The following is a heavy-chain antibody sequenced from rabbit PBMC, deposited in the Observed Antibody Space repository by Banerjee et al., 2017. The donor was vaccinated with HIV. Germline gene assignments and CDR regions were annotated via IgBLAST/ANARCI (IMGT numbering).Heavy chain of an antibody. CDR2: INSNTGNT. V-gene: IGHV1S45*01. J-gene: IGHJ4*01. Sequence: QEQLVESGGGLVQPGGSLKLSCKASGFDFSNYGVSWVRQAPGKGLEWIACINSNTGNTVYASWAKGPFTISKTSSTTVTLQMTSLTAADTATYFCARDLAGVIGWNFNLWGPGTLVTVS. CDR3: ARDLAGVIGWNFNL. D-gene: IGHD4-1*01. CDR1: GFDFSNYG.